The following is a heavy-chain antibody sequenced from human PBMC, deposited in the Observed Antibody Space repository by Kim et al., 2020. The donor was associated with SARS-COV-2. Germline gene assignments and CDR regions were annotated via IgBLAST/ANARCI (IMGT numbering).Heavy chain of an antibody. D-gene: IGHD3-10*01. V-gene: IGHV1-24*01. J-gene: IGHJ5*02. Sequence: YAQKFQGRVTMTEDTSTDTAYMELSSLRSEDTAVYYCATGAPRGGPNWFDPWGQGTLVTVSS. CDR3: ATGAPRGGPNWFDP.